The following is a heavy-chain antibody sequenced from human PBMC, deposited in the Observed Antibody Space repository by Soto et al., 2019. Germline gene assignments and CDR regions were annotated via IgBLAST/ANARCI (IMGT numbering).Heavy chain of an antibody. CDR1: GSAVSGGSYY. V-gene: IGHV4-61*01. D-gene: IGHD5-18*01. CDR3: AREWGAYTAMVTDGMDV. Sequence: SETLSLTCTVSGSAVSGGSYYWSWIRQPPGKGLEWIGYIYYSGSTNYNPSLKSRVTISVDTSKNQFSLKLSSVTAADTAVYYCAREWGAYTAMVTDGMDVWGQGTTVTVSS. CDR2: IYYSGST. J-gene: IGHJ6*02.